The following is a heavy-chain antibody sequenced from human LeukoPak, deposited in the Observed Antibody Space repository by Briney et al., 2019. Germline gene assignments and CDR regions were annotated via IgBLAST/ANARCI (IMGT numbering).Heavy chain of an antibody. CDR1: GFTFRNYV. Sequence: GGSLRLSCAASGFTFRNYVIHWVRQAPGKGLEWVAVTSSDLNVKLYADSVKGRFTISRDNSRSTLYLQKNSLRPEDTAIYYCAREGYYGSGSPPSLYFDYWGQGTLVTVSS. V-gene: IGHV3-30-3*01. CDR3: AREGYYGSGSPPSLYFDY. D-gene: IGHD3-10*01. CDR2: TSSDLNVK. J-gene: IGHJ4*02.